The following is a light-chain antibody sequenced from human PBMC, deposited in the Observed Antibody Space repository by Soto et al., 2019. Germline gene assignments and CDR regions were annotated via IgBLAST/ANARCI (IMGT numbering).Light chain of an antibody. V-gene: IGKV3-20*01. CDR3: QQYGSSTT. Sequence: EIVLTPSPGTLSLSPGERATLSCRASQSISSSYLAWYQQKPGQAPRLLIYGASSRATGIPDRFSGSGSGTDFTLTISRLEPEDFAVYYCQQYGSSTTFGQGTKVDI. CDR1: QSISSSY. J-gene: IGKJ1*01. CDR2: GAS.